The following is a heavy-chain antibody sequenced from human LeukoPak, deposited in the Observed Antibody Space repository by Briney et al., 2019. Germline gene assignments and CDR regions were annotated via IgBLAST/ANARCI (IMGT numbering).Heavy chain of an antibody. D-gene: IGHD6-13*01. V-gene: IGHV4-61*05. CDR2: IYRSGST. J-gene: IGHJ4*02. Sequence: SETLSLTCTVSGGSINSNSFYWGWARQPPGKGLEWIGYIYRSGSTNYNPSLKSRVTISVDTSKNQFSLNLTSVTAADTAIYYCARGNVLGTSSWRRWFDYWGQGTLVTVSS. CDR3: ARGNVLGTSSWRRWFDY. CDR1: GGSINSNSFY.